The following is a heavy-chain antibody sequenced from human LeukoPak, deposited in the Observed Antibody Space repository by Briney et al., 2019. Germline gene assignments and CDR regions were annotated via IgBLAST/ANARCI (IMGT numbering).Heavy chain of an antibody. CDR1: GGSISSYY. V-gene: IGHV4-59*08. J-gene: IGHJ1*01. D-gene: IGHD3-9*01. Sequence: PSETLSLTCTVSGGSISSYYWSWIRQPPGKGLGLSGYIYYSGSTNYNPSLKSRDTISVYTSKNQFSRKLRSVTAADTAVYYYACYDILTGYYNGEYFQHWGQGTLVNVTS. CDR3: ACYDILTGYYNGEYFQH. CDR2: IYYSGST.